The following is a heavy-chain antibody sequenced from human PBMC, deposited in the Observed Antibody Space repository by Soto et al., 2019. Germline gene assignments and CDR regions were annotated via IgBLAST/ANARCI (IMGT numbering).Heavy chain of an antibody. J-gene: IGHJ4*02. D-gene: IGHD4-4*01. Sequence: HVQLVQSGGELKKPRASVKVSCNTSGYTFNTYFITWVRQAPGQGLEWMGWISQHNGNTNYAKKFQGRVTMTTDTIAKTAYMELRNLRFADTAVYYCARDTSNPFDYWGQGTPVTVSS. CDR3: ARDTSNPFDY. V-gene: IGHV1-18*01. CDR2: ISQHNGNT. CDR1: GYTFNTYF.